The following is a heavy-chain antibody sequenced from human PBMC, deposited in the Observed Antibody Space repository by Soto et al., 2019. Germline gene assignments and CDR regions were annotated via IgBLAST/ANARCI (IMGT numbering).Heavy chain of an antibody. CDR2: INPNSGGT. CDR3: ARDNFGAARGLWGQRLPYYYGMDV. J-gene: IGHJ6*01. D-gene: IGHD6-6*01. V-gene: IGHV1-2*04. Sequence: ASVKVSCKASGYTFTGYYMHWVRQAPGQGLEWMGWINPNSGGTNYAQKFQGWVTMTRDTSISTAYMELSSLRSEDTAVYYCARDNFGAARGLWGQRLPYYYGMDVWGQGTTVTVSS. CDR1: GYTFTGYY.